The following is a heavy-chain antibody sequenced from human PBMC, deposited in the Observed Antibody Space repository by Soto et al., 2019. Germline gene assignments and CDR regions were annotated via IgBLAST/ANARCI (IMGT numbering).Heavy chain of an antibody. CDR1: GGTFSNYA. D-gene: IGHD1-26*01. CDR3: AKDGGIEGDFGNSFDP. V-gene: IGHV1-69*15. J-gene: IGHJ5*02. Sequence: QVQLVQSGAELKKPGSSVKVSCKASGGTFSNYAITWVRQAPGQGLEWLGRIIPIFGTTDYAQKFQGRVTITADESTTTAYMELSSLRSDDTAVYYCAKDGGIEGDFGNSFDPWGQGILVTVSS. CDR2: IIPIFGTT.